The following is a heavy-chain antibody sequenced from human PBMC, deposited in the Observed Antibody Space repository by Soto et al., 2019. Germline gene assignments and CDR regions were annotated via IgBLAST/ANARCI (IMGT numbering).Heavy chain of an antibody. J-gene: IGHJ6*03. CDR1: GYTFTSYD. Sequence: ASVKVSCKAAGYTFTSYDINWVRQATGQGLEWMGWTNPNSGNTGYAQKFQGRVTMTRNTSISTAYMELSSLRSEDTAVYYCARVVLEPHPYYLDVWGKGTTVTVSS. D-gene: IGHD1-1*01. CDR2: TNPNSGNT. CDR3: ARVVLEPHPYYLDV. V-gene: IGHV1-8*01.